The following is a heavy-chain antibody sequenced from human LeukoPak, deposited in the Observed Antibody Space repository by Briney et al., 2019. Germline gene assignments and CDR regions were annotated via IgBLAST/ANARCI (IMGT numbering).Heavy chain of an antibody. CDR3: AHRVAGFSSSWYLYYFDY. J-gene: IGHJ4*02. CDR2: IYWYDDK. D-gene: IGHD6-13*01. Sequence: SGPTLANPTQTLTLTCTFSGFSLSTSGVGVGWIRQPPGKALERLALIYWYDDKRYSPSLKSRLTITKDTSKNQVVLTMTNMDPVDTATYYCAHRVAGFSSSWYLYYFDYWGQGTLVTVSS. CDR1: GFSLSTSGVG. V-gene: IGHV2-5*01.